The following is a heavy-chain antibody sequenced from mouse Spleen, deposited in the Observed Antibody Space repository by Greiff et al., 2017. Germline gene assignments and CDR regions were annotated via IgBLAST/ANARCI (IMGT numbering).Heavy chain of an antibody. CDR1: GYTFTSYW. V-gene: IGHV1-69*01. D-gene: IGHD1-1*01. CDR3: ARKALLLRPYYYAMDY. Sequence: VQLQQPGAELVMPGASVKLSCKASGYTFTSYWMHWVKQRPGQGLEWIGEIDPSDSYTNYNQKFKGKATLTVDKSSSTAYMQLSSLTSEDSAVYYCARKALLLRPYYYAMDYWGQGTSVTVSS. J-gene: IGHJ4*01. CDR2: IDPSDSYT.